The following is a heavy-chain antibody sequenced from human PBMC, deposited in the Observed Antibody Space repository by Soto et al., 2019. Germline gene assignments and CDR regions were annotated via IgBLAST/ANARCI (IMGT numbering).Heavy chain of an antibody. J-gene: IGHJ6*02. D-gene: IGHD4-17*01. CDR1: GFTFNNYA. V-gene: IGHV3-23*01. CDR2: LSGGGDDT. CDR3: ALNGDYDPNYGMDV. Sequence: GGSLRLSCVASGFTFNNYAMSWVRQAPGKGLEWVSTLSGGGDDTYYADSVRGRFTISRDNSKNTLFLQMNSLRADDTAVYYCALNGDYDPNYGMDVWGQGTTVTVSS.